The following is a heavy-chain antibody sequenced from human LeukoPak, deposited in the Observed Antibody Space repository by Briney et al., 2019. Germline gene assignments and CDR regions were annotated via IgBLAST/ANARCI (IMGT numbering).Heavy chain of an antibody. CDR3: ARGYGYKTGQYYFDY. D-gene: IGHD5-24*01. J-gene: IGHJ4*02. CDR1: GGSISSSSYY. Sequence: SEALSLTCTVSGGSISSSSYYWGWIRQPPGKGLEWIGSIYYSGSTYYNPSLKSRVTISVDTSKNQFSLKLSSVTAADTAVYYCARGYGYKTGQYYFDYWGQGTLVTVSS. CDR2: IYYSGST. V-gene: IGHV4-39*07.